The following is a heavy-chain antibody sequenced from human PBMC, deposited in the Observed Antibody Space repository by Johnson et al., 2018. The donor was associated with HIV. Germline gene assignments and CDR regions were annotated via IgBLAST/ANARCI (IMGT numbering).Heavy chain of an antibody. CDR2: ISYDGSDK. Sequence: HVQLVESGGGVVQPGRPLRLSCAASGFTFSSYGIHWVRQAPGKGLEWVAVISYDGSDKYYADSVKGRFNISRDNSKNTLYLEMNSLRAEDTAVYYCARDHSGYDSVTAAFDIWGQGTMVTVSS. CDR3: ARDHSGYDSVTAAFDI. J-gene: IGHJ3*02. V-gene: IGHV3-30*19. CDR1: GFTFSSYG. D-gene: IGHD5-12*01.